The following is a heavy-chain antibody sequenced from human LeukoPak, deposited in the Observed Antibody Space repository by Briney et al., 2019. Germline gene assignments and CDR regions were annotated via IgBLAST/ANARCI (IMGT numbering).Heavy chain of an antibody. CDR2: IESDESIR. CDR3: ARETYSNILTGTDY. CDR1: GLTFRRYG. J-gene: IGHJ4*02. D-gene: IGHD3-9*01. V-gene: IGHV3-30*19. Sequence: GGSLRLSCAASGLTFRRYGMHWVRQAPGKGLGWVAFIESDESIRQYADLVKGRFTISRDNSKNMLYLQMNSLTSDDTAVYYCARETYSNILTGTDYWGPGTLVTVSS.